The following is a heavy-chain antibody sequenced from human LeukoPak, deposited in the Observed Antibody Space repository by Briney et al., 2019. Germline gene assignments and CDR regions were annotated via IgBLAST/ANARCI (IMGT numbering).Heavy chain of an antibody. J-gene: IGHJ6*02. CDR3: ARRTEYDGMDV. V-gene: IGHV4-59*01. CDR1: GGSISSYF. D-gene: IGHD2/OR15-2a*01. CDR2: IYYSGST. Sequence: PSETLSLTCSVSGGSISSYFWSWIRQPPGKGREWIGYIYYSGSTNYNPSLKSRVTISVDRSKNQFSLNLSSVTAAYTAVYYCARRTEYDGMDVWGQGTTVTVSS.